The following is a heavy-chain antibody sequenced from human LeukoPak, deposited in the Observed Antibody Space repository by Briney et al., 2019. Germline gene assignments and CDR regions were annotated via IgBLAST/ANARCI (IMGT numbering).Heavy chain of an antibody. CDR2: ISAYNGNT. J-gene: IGHJ4*02. CDR1: GYTFTSYV. V-gene: IGHV1-18*01. Sequence: ASVKVSCKASGYTFTSYVISWLRQAPAQGLEWMGWISAYNGNTNYAQKLQGRVTMTTDTSTSTAYMELRSLRSDDTAVYYCARAKFGELTTNYWGQGTLVTVSS. CDR3: ARAKFGELTTNY. D-gene: IGHD3-10*01.